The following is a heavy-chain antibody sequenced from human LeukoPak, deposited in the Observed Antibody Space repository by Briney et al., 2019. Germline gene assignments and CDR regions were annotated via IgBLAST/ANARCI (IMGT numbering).Heavy chain of an antibody. CDR2: TYYRSKWYS. CDR3: AREPGSGSYYEHYFYGMDV. J-gene: IGHJ6*02. Sequence: SQTLSLTCAISGDSVSAYSAAWNWIRQSPSRGLEWLGRTYYRSKWYSDYAGSVKSRISINPDTSKNQFSLQLNSVTPEDTAVYFCAREPGSGSYYEHYFYGMDVWGQGTSVTVSS. D-gene: IGHD3-10*01. V-gene: IGHV6-1*01. CDR1: GDSVSAYSAA.